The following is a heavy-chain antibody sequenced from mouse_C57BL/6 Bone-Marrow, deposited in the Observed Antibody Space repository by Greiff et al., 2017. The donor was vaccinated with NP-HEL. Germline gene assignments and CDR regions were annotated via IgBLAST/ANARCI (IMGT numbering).Heavy chain of an antibody. CDR3: APLLRLFAY. V-gene: IGHV14-3*01. CDR2: IDPANGNT. D-gene: IGHD1-1*01. J-gene: IGHJ3*01. CDR1: GFNFKNTY. Sequence: VQLKEPVAELVRPGASVKLSCTASGFNFKNTYMHWVKQRPEQGLEWIGRIDPANGNTKYAPKFQGKATITADTSSNTSYMQLSSLTSEDAAIYYCAPLLRLFAYWGQGTLVTVSA.